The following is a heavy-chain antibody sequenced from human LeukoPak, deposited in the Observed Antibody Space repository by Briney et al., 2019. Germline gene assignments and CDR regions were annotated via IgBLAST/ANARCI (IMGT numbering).Heavy chain of an antibody. CDR2: ISSSSTYI. CDR1: GFSFSSYY. CDR3: VRENHGSFDY. D-gene: IGHD1-14*01. Sequence: EGSLRLSCAASGFSFSSYYVNWVRQAPGKGLEWVSCISSSSTYIYYADSVRGRFAISRDNAKNSLYLQMNSLRAEDTAVYYCVRENHGSFDYWGQGSLVTVSS. V-gene: IGHV3-21*01. J-gene: IGHJ4*02.